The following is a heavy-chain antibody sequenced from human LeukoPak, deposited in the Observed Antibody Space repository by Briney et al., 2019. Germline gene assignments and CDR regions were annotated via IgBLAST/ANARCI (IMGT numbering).Heavy chain of an antibody. CDR3: ARDTSSWSFGY. CDR1: GFTFSSYG. J-gene: IGHJ4*02. CDR2: IWYDGSNK. D-gene: IGHD6-13*01. V-gene: IGHV3-33*01. Sequence: GGSLRLSCAASGFTFSSYGMHWVRQAPGKGLEWVAVIWYDGSNKYYADSVKGRFTISRDNSKNTLYLQMNSLRAEDTAVYYCARDTSSWSFGYWGQGTLVTVSS.